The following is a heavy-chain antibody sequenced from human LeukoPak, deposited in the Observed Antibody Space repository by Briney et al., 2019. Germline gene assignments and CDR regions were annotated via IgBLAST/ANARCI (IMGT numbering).Heavy chain of an antibody. V-gene: IGHV4-39*01. Sequence: NPSETLSVTCTVSGGSISSSSYYWGWIRQPPGKGLEWIGSIYYSGSTYYNPSLKSRVTISVDTSKNQFSLKLSSVTAADTAVYYCAAGPRPGDYWGQGTLVTVSS. CDR2: IYYSGST. CDR3: AAGPRPGDY. CDR1: GGSISSSSYY. D-gene: IGHD6-25*01. J-gene: IGHJ4*02.